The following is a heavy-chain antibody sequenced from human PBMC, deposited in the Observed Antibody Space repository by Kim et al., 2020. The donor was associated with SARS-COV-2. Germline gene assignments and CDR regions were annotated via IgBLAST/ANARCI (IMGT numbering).Heavy chain of an antibody. V-gene: IGHV1-69*13. CDR3: AREGPPTSYYYGSGSPHYFDY. D-gene: IGHD3-10*01. CDR2: IIPIFGTA. J-gene: IGHJ4*02. Sequence: SVKVSCKASGGTFSSYAISWVRQAPGQGLEWMGGIIPIFGTANYAQKFQGRVTITADESTSTAYMELSSLRSEDTAVYYCAREGPPTSYYYGSGSPHYFDYWGQGTLVTVSS. CDR1: GGTFSSYA.